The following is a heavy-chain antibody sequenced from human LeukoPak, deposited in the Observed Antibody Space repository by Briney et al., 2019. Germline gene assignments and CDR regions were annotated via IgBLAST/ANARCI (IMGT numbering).Heavy chain of an antibody. CDR1: GYTFSNYY. Sequence: ASVKVSCKASGYTFSNYYISWVRQAPGQGLEWMGWIRAYNGNTNYAQRFQGRVTMTTDTSTSTAYMELRSLRSDDTAVYYCARDRIAVADEAGAFDIWGQGTMVTVSS. J-gene: IGHJ3*02. CDR3: ARDRIAVADEAGAFDI. CDR2: IRAYNGNT. V-gene: IGHV1-18*01. D-gene: IGHD6-19*01.